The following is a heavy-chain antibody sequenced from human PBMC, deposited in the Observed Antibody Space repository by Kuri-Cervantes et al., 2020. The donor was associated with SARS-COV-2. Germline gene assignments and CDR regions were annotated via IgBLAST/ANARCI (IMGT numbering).Heavy chain of an antibody. CDR2: ISGSGETT. CDR3: ASMYSSSWYEFDY. D-gene: IGHD6-13*01. CDR1: GFTFSSYA. V-gene: IGHV3-23*01. J-gene: IGHJ4*02. Sequence: GESLKISCAASGFTFSSYAMSWVRQAPGKGLEWVSAISGSGETTHYADSVKGRFTISRDNAKNSLYLQMNSLRAEDTAVYYCASMYSSSWYEFDYWGQGTLVTVSS.